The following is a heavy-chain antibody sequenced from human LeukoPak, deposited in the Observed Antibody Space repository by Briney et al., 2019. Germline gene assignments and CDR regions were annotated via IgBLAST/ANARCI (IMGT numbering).Heavy chain of an antibody. Sequence: SETLSLTCTVSGGSVSNGIYYWSWIRQPAGKGLEWIGRIYTSGSTNYNPSLKSRVTMSVDTSKNQFSLKLSSVTAADTAVYYCAATTRTPGIAAAGYWGQGTLVTVSS. D-gene: IGHD6-13*01. CDR3: AATTRTPGIAAAGY. J-gene: IGHJ4*02. CDR2: IYTSGST. CDR1: GGSVSNGIYY. V-gene: IGHV4-61*02.